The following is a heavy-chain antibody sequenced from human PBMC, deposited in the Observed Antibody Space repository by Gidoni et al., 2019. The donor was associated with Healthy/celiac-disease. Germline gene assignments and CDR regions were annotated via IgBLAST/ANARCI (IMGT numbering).Heavy chain of an antibody. J-gene: IGHJ4*02. CDR1: GFTFSSYA. CDR3: AKTLLWFGHYYFDY. V-gene: IGHV3-23*01. D-gene: IGHD3-10*01. Sequence: EVQRLESGGGLVQPGGSLRLACAASGFTFSSYAMSWVRQAPGKGLEWFSAISGSGGSTYYADSVKGRFTISSDNSKNTLYLQMNSLRAEDTAVDYCAKTLLWFGHYYFDYWGQGTLVTVSS. CDR2: ISGSGGST.